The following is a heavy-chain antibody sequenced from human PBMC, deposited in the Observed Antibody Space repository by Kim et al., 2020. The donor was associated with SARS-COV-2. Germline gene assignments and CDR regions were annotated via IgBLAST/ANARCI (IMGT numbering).Heavy chain of an antibody. CDR3: ATDGSGSYYNPNWFDP. J-gene: IGHJ5*02. D-gene: IGHD3-10*01. V-gene: IGHV4-59*01. Sequence: SLKSRVTISVDTSKNQFSLQLNSVTAADTAVYYCATDGSGSYYNPNWFDPWGQGTLVTVSS.